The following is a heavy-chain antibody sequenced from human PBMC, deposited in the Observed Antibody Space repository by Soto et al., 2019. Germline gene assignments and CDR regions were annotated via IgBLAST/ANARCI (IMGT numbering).Heavy chain of an antibody. CDR3: ARVRQEAPYYDFWSGPSDY. CDR1: GFTVSSNY. CDR2: IYSGGST. J-gene: IGHJ4*02. Sequence: EVQLVESGGGLVQPGGSLRLSCAASGFTVSSNYMSWVRQAPGKGLEWVSVIYSGGSTYYADSVKGRFTISRDNSKNTLYLQMNSLRAEDTAVYYCARVRQEAPYYDFWSGPSDYWSQGTLVTVSS. V-gene: IGHV3-66*01. D-gene: IGHD3-3*01.